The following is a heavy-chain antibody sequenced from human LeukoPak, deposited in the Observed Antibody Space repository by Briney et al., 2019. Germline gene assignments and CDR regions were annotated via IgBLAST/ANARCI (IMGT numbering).Heavy chain of an antibody. Sequence: GGSLRLSCAASGFTLSSSWMSWVRQAPGKGLEWVSLISGSGGSTYYADSVKGRFTISRDNSKNTLYLQMNSLRAEDTAVYYCATVFSFSAYYFDYWGQGTLVTVSS. D-gene: IGHD4-17*01. J-gene: IGHJ4*02. CDR2: ISGSGGST. CDR3: ATVFSFSAYYFDY. CDR1: GFTLSSSW. V-gene: IGHV3-23*01.